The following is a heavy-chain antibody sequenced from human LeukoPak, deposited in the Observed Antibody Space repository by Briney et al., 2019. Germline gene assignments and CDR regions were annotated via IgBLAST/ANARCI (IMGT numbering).Heavy chain of an antibody. CDR2: ISSNGGST. V-gene: IGHV3-64*01. Sequence: GGSLRLSGAASGFTFSSYAMHWVRQAPGKGLEYVSAISSNGGSTYYANSVKGRFTISRDNSKNTLYLQMGSLRAEDMAVYYCARGYSSSWYLDYWGQGTLVTVSS. CDR3: ARGYSSSWYLDY. J-gene: IGHJ4*02. CDR1: GFTFSSYA. D-gene: IGHD6-13*01.